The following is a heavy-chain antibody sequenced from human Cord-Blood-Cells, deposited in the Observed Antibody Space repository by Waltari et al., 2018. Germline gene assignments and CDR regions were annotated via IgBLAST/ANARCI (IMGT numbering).Heavy chain of an antibody. CDR1: GFTFTSSA. CDR2: IVVGRCNT. CDR3: AAGTSIAVAQANY. V-gene: IGHV1-58*01. J-gene: IGHJ4*02. Sequence: QMQLVQSGPEVKKPGTSVKVSCKASGFTFTSSAVQWVRQARGQRLEWIGWIVVGRCNTNYAQKFQERVTITSDRSKSTAYMELSSLRSEDTAVYYCAAGTSIAVAQANYWGQGTLVTVSS. D-gene: IGHD6-19*01.